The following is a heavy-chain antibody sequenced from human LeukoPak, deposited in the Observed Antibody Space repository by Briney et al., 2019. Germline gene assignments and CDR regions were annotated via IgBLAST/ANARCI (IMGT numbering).Heavy chain of an antibody. CDR3: AKVAKYYYGSEPYFFFDH. CDR2: IYTTGTT. CDR1: DTSINTYD. V-gene: IGHV4-4*07. Sequence: SGTLCLTCTVSDTSINTYDWSWIRQPAGKGLEWIWHIYTTGTTNYNPSLKSPLTMSIDTSKNQFSLNLSSVTAADTAVYYCAKVAKYYYGSEPYFFFDHWGQGTLVTVSS. J-gene: IGHJ4*02. D-gene: IGHD3-10*01.